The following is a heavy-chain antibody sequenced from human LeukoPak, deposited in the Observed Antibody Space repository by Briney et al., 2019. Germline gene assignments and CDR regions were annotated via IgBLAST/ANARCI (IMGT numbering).Heavy chain of an antibody. CDR2: INHSGST. CDR3: ARAHFDAFDI. V-gene: IGHV4-34*01. Sequence: SETLSLTCAVYGGSFSGYYWSWIRQPPGKGLEWIGEINHSGSTYYNPSLKSRVTISLDTSRNQFSLKLSSVTAADTAVYYCARAHFDAFDIWGQGTMVTVSS. CDR1: GGSFSGYY. D-gene: IGHD3-3*02. J-gene: IGHJ3*02.